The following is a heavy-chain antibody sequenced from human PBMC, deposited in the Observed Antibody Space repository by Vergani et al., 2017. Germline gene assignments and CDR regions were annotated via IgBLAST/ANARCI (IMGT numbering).Heavy chain of an antibody. CDR1: GFTFSSYE. CDR3: ARGAARWLQLRAEYFQH. J-gene: IGHJ1*01. D-gene: IGHD5-24*01. CDR2: ISSSGSTI. V-gene: IGHV3-48*03. Sequence: EVQLVESGGGLVQPGGSLRLSCAASGFTFSSYEMNWVRQAPGKGLEWVSYISSSGSTIYYADSVKGRFTISRDNAKNSLYLQMNSLRAEDTAVYYCARGAARWLQLRAEYFQHGGQGTLVTVSS.